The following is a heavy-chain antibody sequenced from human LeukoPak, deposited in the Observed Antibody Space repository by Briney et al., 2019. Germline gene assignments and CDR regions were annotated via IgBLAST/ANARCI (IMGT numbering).Heavy chain of an antibody. CDR2: ISSSSSNT. CDR3: AKGRSVAGMRDYFDP. D-gene: IGHD6-19*01. V-gene: IGHV3-23*01. Sequence: PGRSLRLSCAASGFTFSSYAMSWVRQAPGKGLEWVSTISSSSSNTYYADSVKGRFTISRDNSRNTLYLQMNSLRAEDTAVYYCAKGRSVAGMRDYFDPWGQGTLVTVSS. CDR1: GFTFSSYA. J-gene: IGHJ5*02.